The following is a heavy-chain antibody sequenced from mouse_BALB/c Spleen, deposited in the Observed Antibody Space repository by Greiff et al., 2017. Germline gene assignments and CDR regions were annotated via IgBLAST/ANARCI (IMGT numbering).Heavy chain of an antibody. CDR1: GFTFSSYT. CDR2: ISSGGDT. Sequence: EVHLVESGGGLVKPGGSLKLSCAASGFTFSSYTMSWVRQTPEKRLEWVATISSGGDTYYPDSVKGRFTISRDNAKNNLYLQMSSLRSEDTALYYCARSLYYGNYYAMDYWGQGTSVTVSS. V-gene: IGHV5-9*03. J-gene: IGHJ4*01. CDR3: ARSLYYGNYYAMDY. D-gene: IGHD2-1*01.